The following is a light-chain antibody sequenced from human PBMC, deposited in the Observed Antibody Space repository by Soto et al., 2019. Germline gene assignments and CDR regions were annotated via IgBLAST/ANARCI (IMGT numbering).Light chain of an antibody. CDR2: GNT. CDR1: SSNIGAGYD. Sequence: QSMLTQPPSVSGAPGQRVTISCTGSSSNIGAGYDVHWYQQLPGTAPKLLIYGNTNRPSGVPDRFSGSKSGTSASLAISGLQAEDESDYYCQSYDSSQSVYVVGSGTKVTV. V-gene: IGLV1-40*01. J-gene: IGLJ1*01. CDR3: QSYDSSQSVYV.